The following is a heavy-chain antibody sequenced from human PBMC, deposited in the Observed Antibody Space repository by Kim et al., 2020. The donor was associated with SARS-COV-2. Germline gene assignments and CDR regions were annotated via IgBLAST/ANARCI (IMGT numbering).Heavy chain of an antibody. CDR1: GGTFSSYA. CDR3: ARDLEMATIGTHWFDP. CDR2: IIPIFGTA. V-gene: IGHV1-69*13. J-gene: IGHJ5*02. Sequence: SVKVSCKASGGTFSSYAISWVRQAPGQGLEWMGGIIPIFGTANYAQKFQGRVTITADESTSTAYMELSSLRSEDTAVYYCARDLEMATIGTHWFDPWGQGTLVTVSS. D-gene: IGHD5-12*01.